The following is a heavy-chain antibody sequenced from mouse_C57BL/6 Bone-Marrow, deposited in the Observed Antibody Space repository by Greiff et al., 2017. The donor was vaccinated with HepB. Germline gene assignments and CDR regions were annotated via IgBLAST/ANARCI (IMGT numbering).Heavy chain of an antibody. Sequence: EVMLVESGGGLVQPKGSLKLSCAASGFSFNTYAMNWVRQAPGKGLEWVARIRSKSNNYATYYADSVKDRLTISRDDSESMLYLQMNNLKTEDTAMYYCVRHGGLRRGFDYWGQGTTLTVSS. J-gene: IGHJ2*01. CDR3: VRHGGLRRGFDY. D-gene: IGHD2-4*01. CDR1: GFSFNTYA. CDR2: IRSKSNNYAT. V-gene: IGHV10-1*01.